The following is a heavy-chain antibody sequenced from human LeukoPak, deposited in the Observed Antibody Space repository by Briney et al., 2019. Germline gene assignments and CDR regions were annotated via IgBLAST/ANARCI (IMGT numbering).Heavy chain of an antibody. Sequence: PSETLSLTCTVSGASISTYFWSWIRQPLGKGLEWIGYIYYSGSTNYNPSLKSRVTISVDTSKNQFSLKLSSVTAADTAVYYCARGSFRSLDYWGQGTLVTVSS. V-gene: IGHV4-59*01. CDR3: ARGSFRSLDY. CDR2: IYYSGST. D-gene: IGHD1-26*01. J-gene: IGHJ4*02. CDR1: GASISTYF.